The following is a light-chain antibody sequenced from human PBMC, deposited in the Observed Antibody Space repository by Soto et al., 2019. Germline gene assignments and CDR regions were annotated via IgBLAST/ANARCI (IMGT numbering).Light chain of an antibody. CDR1: QSVLYNSNSKNY. J-gene: IGKJ4*01. CDR3: QQYYSTPLS. Sequence: DIVMTQSPDSLAVSLGERATINCKSSQSVLYNSNSKNYLAWYQQKPGQPPKLLIYWASTRESGVPDRFSGNGSGTDFTLTISSLQAEDVAVYYCQQYYSTPLSFGGGTKVEIK. CDR2: WAS. V-gene: IGKV4-1*01.